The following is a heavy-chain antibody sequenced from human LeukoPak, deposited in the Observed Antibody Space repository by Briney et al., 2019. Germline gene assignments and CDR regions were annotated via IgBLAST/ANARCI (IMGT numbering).Heavy chain of an antibody. J-gene: IGHJ4*02. V-gene: IGHV4-59*01. CDR2: IYYSGSA. CDR3: ARGSMITFGGVIVPFDY. Sequence: KPSETLPLTCTVSGGSISSYYWSWIRQPPGKGLEWIGYIYYSGSANYNPSLKSRVTISVDTSKNQFSLKLSSVTVADTAVYYCARGSMITFGGVIVPFDYWGQGTLVTVSS. D-gene: IGHD3-16*02. CDR1: GGSISSYY.